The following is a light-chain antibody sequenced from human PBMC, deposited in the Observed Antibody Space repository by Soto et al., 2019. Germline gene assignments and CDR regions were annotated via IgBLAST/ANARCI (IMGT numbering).Light chain of an antibody. Sequence: DFQMTQSPSSLSASVGDRVSITCRASQTISNYLNWYQQKPGKAPKLLIYAASSLQSGVPSRFSGSGSGTDFTLTISSLQPDDFATYFCQQSYSTPFTFGPGTEVDVK. CDR2: AAS. CDR1: QTISNY. J-gene: IGKJ3*01. V-gene: IGKV1-39*01. CDR3: QQSYSTPFT.